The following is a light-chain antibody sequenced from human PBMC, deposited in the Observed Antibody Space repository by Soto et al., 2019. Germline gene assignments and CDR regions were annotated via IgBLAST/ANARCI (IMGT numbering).Light chain of an antibody. J-gene: IGKJ5*01. CDR3: QQYAFSPRT. Sequence: EIVLPQSHGTLALSPGERSTLSCRASQSVDSKYFSWYQQKPGQANRLLIYGGSRRATGVPDRFSGAGSGTDFTLTTSRLEPEEFAVFYCQQYAFSPRTFGQGTRLEIK. CDR2: GGS. V-gene: IGKV3-20*01. CDR1: QSVDSKY.